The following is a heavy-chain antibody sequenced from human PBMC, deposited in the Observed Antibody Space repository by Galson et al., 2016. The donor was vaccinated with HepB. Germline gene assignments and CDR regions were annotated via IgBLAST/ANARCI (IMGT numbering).Heavy chain of an antibody. V-gene: IGHV1-18*01. J-gene: IGHJ4*02. CDR3: AVGRYNWNYGSFDY. CDR1: NYTFNTFG. CDR2: ISGNHDNT. D-gene: IGHD1-7*01. Sequence: SVKVSCKASNYTFNTFGVTWVRQAPGQGLEWMGWISGNHDNTNYAQKLQGRVTLTRVTSTTTAYMELRSLTSDDTAVYYCAVGRYNWNYGSFDYWGQGTVVTVSS.